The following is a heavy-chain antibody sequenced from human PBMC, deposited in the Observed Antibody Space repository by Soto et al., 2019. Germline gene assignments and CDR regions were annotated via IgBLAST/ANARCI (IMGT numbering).Heavy chain of an antibody. D-gene: IGHD6-6*01. CDR1: GYTFTSYY. CDR2: INPSGGST. V-gene: IGHV1-46*03. Sequence: ASVKVSCKASGYTFTSYYMHCVRQAPGQGLEWMGIINPSGGSTSYAQKFQGRVTMTRDTSTSTVYMELSSLRSEDTAVYYCARSSSHGESPGYYYYYMDVWGKGTTVTVSS. J-gene: IGHJ6*03. CDR3: ARSSSHGESPGYYYYYMDV.